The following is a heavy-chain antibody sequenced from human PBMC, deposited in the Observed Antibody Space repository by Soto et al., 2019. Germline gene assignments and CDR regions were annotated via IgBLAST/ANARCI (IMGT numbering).Heavy chain of an antibody. CDR2: ISWNSGSI. CDR3: AKDMGDSGGWSRIFDY. CDR1: GFTFDDYA. Sequence: EVQLVESGGGLVQPGRSLRLSCAASGFTFDDYAMHWVRQAPGKGLEWVSGISWNSGSIGYADSVKGRFTISRDNAKNSLYLQMNSLRAEDTALYYCAKDMGDSGGWSRIFDYWGQGTLVTVSS. J-gene: IGHJ4*02. V-gene: IGHV3-9*01. D-gene: IGHD6-19*01.